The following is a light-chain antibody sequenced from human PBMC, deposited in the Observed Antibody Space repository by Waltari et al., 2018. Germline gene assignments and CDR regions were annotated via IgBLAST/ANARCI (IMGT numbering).Light chain of an antibody. CDR1: SGHSNYP. CDR2: VDSDGSN. J-gene: IGLJ3*02. V-gene: IGLV4-69*01. Sequence: QLMLTQSPSASASLGASVKLTCTLSSGHSNYPIAWHQQQPEKGPRYLMTVDSDGSNIKGDGIPDRFSGSSSGAERYLTISSLQSEDETDYYCQTGGFGIWVFGGGTKLTVL. CDR3: QTGGFGIWV.